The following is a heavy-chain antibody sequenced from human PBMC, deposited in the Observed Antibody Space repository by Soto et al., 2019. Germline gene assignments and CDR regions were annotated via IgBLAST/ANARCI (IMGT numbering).Heavy chain of an antibody. CDR1: GFTFSSYA. Sequence: GGSLRLSCAASGFTFSSYAMSWVRQAPGKGLEWVSAISASGGSTYYADSVKGRFTISRDNSKNTLFLQMNSLRAEDTALYYCAKDYRNAGTLFYYYYGMDVWGQGTTVTVSS. CDR2: ISASGGST. J-gene: IGHJ6*02. D-gene: IGHD1-1*01. CDR3: AKDYRNAGTLFYYYYGMDV. V-gene: IGHV3-23*01.